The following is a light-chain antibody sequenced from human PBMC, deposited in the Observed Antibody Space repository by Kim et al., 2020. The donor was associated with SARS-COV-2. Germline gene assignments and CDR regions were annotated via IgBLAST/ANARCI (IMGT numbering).Light chain of an antibody. CDR2: GAS. Sequence: EIVLTQSPGTLSLSQGERATISCRASQSVSSSYLAWYQQKPGQAPRLLIYGASSRATGIPDRFSGSESGTDFTLTISRLEPEDFAVYYCQQYGISWTFGQVTKVDIK. V-gene: IGKV3-20*01. CDR3: QQYGISWT. J-gene: IGKJ1*01. CDR1: QSVSSSY.